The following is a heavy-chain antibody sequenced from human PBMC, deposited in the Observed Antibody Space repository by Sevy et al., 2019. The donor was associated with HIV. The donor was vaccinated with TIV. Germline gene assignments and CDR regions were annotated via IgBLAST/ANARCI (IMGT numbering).Heavy chain of an antibody. CDR1: GGTFSSYA. CDR2: IIPIFGTA. J-gene: IGHJ3*02. Sequence: ASVKVSCKASGGTFSSYAISWVRQAPGQGLAWMGGIIPIFGTANYAQKFQGRVTITADKSTSTAYMELSSLRSEDTAVYYCARGAYYDSSGLIGAFDIWGQGTMVTVSS. V-gene: IGHV1-69*06. CDR3: ARGAYYDSSGLIGAFDI. D-gene: IGHD3-22*01.